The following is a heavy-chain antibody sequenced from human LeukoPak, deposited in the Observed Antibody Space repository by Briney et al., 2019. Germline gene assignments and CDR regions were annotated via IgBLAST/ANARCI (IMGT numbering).Heavy chain of an antibody. D-gene: IGHD2-21*01. CDR3: AKDLLRWDVHFDY. J-gene: IGHJ4*02. Sequence: GGSLRLSCAASGFTFSSYTMSWVRQAPGKGLEWVSAISGSGGSTYYADSVKGRFTISRDNSKNTLYLQMNSLRAEDTAVYYCAKDLLRWDVHFDYWGQGTLVTVSS. CDR1: GFTFSSYT. CDR2: ISGSGGST. V-gene: IGHV3-23*01.